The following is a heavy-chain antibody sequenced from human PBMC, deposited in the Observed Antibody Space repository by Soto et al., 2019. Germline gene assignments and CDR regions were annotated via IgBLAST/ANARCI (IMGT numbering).Heavy chain of an antibody. CDR2: ISGSGGST. Sequence: GGSLRLSCAASGFTFSSYAMSWVRQAPGKGLEWVSAISGSGGSTYYADSVKGRFTISRDNAKNSLYLQMNSLRAEDTAVYYCARDWYYYGSGMCMDVWGQGTTVTVSS. CDR1: GFTFSSYA. J-gene: IGHJ6*02. CDR3: ARDWYYYGSGMCMDV. D-gene: IGHD3-10*01. V-gene: IGHV3-23*01.